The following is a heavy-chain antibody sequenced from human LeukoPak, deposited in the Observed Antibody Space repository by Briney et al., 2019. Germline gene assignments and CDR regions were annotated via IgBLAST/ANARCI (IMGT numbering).Heavy chain of an antibody. CDR1: GFTFSSYS. CDR3: ARSNFDGSGYYFYDY. D-gene: IGHD3-22*01. Sequence: PGGSLRLSCAASGFTFSSYSMSWVRQAPGKGLEWVSSISGSSYYIHYADSVKGRFTISRDNAKNSLYLQMNSLRDEDTVVYYCARSNFDGSGYYFYDYWGQGTLVTVSS. J-gene: IGHJ4*02. CDR2: ISGSSYYI. V-gene: IGHV3-21*01.